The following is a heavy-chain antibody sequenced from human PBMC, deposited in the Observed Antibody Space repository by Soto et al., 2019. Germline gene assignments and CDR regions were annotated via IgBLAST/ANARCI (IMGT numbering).Heavy chain of an antibody. V-gene: IGHV3-33*01. CDR2: IWYDGGDK. CDR1: GFTFSNYG. J-gene: IGHJ6*02. D-gene: IGHD2-15*01. CDR3: ARDRGYCSGGSCSSYGMDV. Sequence: ESGGGVVQPGRSLRLSCAASGFTFSNYGMHWVRLTPGKGLEWVAVIWYDGGDKYYADSVKGRFTVSRDNSKNTLFLQMDSLRAEDTAVYYCARDRGYCSGGSCSSYGMDVWGQGTTVTVSS.